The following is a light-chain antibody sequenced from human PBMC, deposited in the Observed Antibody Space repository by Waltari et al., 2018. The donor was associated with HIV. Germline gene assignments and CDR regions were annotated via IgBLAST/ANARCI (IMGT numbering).Light chain of an antibody. CDR1: ALPKRY. Sequence: SYELTQPPSVSVSPGQTARITCSGAALPKRYAYWYQQKSGQAPVLVIYEDSKRPSGIPERFSGSSSGTMATLTISGAQVEDEADYYCYSRDSSGNSWVCGGGTKLTVL. J-gene: IGLJ3*02. CDR3: YSRDSSGNSWV. V-gene: IGLV3-10*01. CDR2: EDS.